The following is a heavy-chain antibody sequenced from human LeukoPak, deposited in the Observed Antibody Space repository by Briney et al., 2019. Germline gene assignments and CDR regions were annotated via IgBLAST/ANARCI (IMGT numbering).Heavy chain of an antibody. CDR3: ASADLITFWALDI. D-gene: IGHD3-16*01. Sequence: SETLSLTCTVSGGSISSYYGSWVRHPPGKGLEWIGYIYYSGSTNYNPSLKSRVTISVDTSKNQFSLKLSSVTAADTAVYYCASADLITFWALDIWGQGTMVTVSS. CDR1: GGSISSYY. J-gene: IGHJ3*02. V-gene: IGHV4-59*01. CDR2: IYYSGST.